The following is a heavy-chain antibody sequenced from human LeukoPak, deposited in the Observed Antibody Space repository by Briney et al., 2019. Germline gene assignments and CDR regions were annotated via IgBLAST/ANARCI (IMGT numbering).Heavy chain of an antibody. Sequence: GGPLRLSCAASGFTFSSYAMSWVRQAPGKGLEWVSAISGSGGSTYYADSVKGRFTISRDNSKNTLYLQMNSLRAEDTAVYYCAKSPDPPIVVVPAAIPGGQGTLVTVSS. D-gene: IGHD2-2*02. CDR2: ISGSGGST. CDR1: GFTFSSYA. V-gene: IGHV3-23*01. CDR3: AKSPDPPIVVVPAAIP. J-gene: IGHJ4*02.